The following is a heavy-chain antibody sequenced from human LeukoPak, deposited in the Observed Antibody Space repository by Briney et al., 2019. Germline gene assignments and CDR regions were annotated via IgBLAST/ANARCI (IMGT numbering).Heavy chain of an antibody. CDR1: GYTFTGYY. CDR2: INPNSGGT. J-gene: IGHJ4*02. CDR3: AKGSGSTVRGFDY. D-gene: IGHD3-10*01. V-gene: IGHV1-2*02. Sequence: ASVKVSCKASGYTFTGYYMHWVRQAPGQGLEWMGWINPNSGGTNYAQKFQGRVTMTRDTSISTAYMELSRLRSDDTAVYYCAKGSGSTVRGFDYWGQGTLVTVSS.